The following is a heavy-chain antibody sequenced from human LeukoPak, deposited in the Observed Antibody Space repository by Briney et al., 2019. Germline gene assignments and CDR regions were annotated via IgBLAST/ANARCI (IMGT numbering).Heavy chain of an antibody. D-gene: IGHD5-18*01. CDR1: GFTFDDYA. V-gene: IGHV3-43*02. Sequence: PGGSLRLSCAASGFTFDDYAIHWVRQAPGKGLEWVSLITGDGGRTYYADSVKGRFTISRDNSKTSLYLQMNSLRTEDTALYYCAKDKYSYGYNFDYWGQGTLVTVSS. CDR3: AKDKYSYGYNFDY. J-gene: IGHJ4*02. CDR2: ITGDGGRT.